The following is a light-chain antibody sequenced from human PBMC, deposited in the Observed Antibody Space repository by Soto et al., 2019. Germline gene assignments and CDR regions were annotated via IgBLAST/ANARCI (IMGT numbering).Light chain of an antibody. CDR2: ENN. V-gene: IGLV1-47*01. J-gene: IGLJ2*01. CDR3: AAWDDSLSAL. CDR1: RSNIGNNY. Sequence: QSVLTQPPSASGTPGQRVTISCSGSRSNIGNNYVYWYQQPPGTAPKLLIYENNQRPSGVPDRFSGSKSGTSASLAISGLRSEDEADYYCAAWDDSLSALFGGGTKVTVL.